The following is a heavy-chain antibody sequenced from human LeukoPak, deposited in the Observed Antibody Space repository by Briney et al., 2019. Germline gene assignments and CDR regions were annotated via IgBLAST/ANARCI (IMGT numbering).Heavy chain of an antibody. D-gene: IGHD6-19*01. CDR1: GYTFTSYH. Sequence: ASVKVSCKASGYTFTSYHMHWVRQAPGQGLEWMGWISAYNGNTNYAQKLQGGVTMTTDTSTSTAYMELRSLRSDDTAVYYCARGMAVAGILDYWGQGTLVTVSS. J-gene: IGHJ4*02. CDR2: ISAYNGNT. CDR3: ARGMAVAGILDY. V-gene: IGHV1-18*04.